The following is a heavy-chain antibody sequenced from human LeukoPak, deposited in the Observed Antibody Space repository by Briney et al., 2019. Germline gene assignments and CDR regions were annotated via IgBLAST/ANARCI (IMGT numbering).Heavy chain of an antibody. J-gene: IGHJ4*02. CDR3: ARERNVLLWFGELLGYFDY. CDR2: TYYRSKWYN. Sequence: SQTLSLTCAISGDSVSSNTAGWNWIRQSPSSGLEWLGRTYYRSKWYNEYAVSVKSRITINPDTSKNQISLQLNSVTAADTAVYYCARERNVLLWFGELLGYFDYWGQGTLVTVSS. V-gene: IGHV6-1*01. D-gene: IGHD3-10*01. CDR1: GDSVSSNTAG.